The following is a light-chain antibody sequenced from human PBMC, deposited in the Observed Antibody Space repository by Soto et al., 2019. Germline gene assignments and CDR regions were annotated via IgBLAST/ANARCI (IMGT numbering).Light chain of an antibody. Sequence: QPVLTQSPSASASLGASVKLTCTLSSGHSSYAIAWHQQQPEKGPRYLMKLDSDGSHNKGDAIPDRFSGSNSGAERYLTISSLQSEDEADYYCQTWGTGIHVVFGGGTKLTVL. CDR1: SGHSSYA. CDR2: LDSDGSH. CDR3: QTWGTGIHVV. J-gene: IGLJ2*01. V-gene: IGLV4-69*01.